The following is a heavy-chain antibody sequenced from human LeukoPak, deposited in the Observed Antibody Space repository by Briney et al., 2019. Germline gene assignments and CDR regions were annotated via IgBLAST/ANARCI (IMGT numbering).Heavy chain of an antibody. V-gene: IGHV3-33*06. CDR1: GFMFRTYG. Sequence: GGSLRLSCAASGFMFRTYGMHWVRQAPGKGLEWVAIIWYDGSKTYYADSVKGRFTISRDNSKNTLYLQMNSLRAEDTAVYYCAKDTSAWSRYWGQGTLVTVSS. CDR2: IWYDGSKT. CDR3: AKDTSAWSRY. D-gene: IGHD6-19*01. J-gene: IGHJ4*02.